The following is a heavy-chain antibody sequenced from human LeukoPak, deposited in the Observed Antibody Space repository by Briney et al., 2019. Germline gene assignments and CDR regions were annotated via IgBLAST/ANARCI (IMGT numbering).Heavy chain of an antibody. Sequence: GGSLRLSCAASGFTFSSYEMNWVRQAPGRGLEWVSYIGNTRRTIYYADSVQGRFTISRDNAKNSLYLQMNSLRAEDTAIYYCVRGDRYFFDFWGQGTLVTVSS. CDR1: GFTFSSYE. CDR2: IGNTRRTI. V-gene: IGHV3-48*03. J-gene: IGHJ4*02. D-gene: IGHD1-14*01. CDR3: VRGDRYFFDF.